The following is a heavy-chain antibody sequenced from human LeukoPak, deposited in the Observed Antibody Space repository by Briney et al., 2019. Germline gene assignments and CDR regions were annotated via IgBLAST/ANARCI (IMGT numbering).Heavy chain of an antibody. V-gene: IGHV3-30*18. J-gene: IGHJ2*01. CDR1: GFTFSSYG. Sequence: GRSLRLSCAASGFTFSSYGMHWVRQAPGKGLEWVAVISCDGSNKYYADSVKGRFTISRDNSKNTLYLQMNSLRAEDTAVYYCAKGGEIDASPIDWYFDLWGRGTLVTVSS. CDR3: AKGGEIDASPIDWYFDL. CDR2: ISCDGSNK. D-gene: IGHD2-2*01.